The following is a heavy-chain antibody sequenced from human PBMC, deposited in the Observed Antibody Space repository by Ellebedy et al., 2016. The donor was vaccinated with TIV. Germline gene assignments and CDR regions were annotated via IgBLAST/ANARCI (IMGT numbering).Heavy chain of an antibody. J-gene: IGHJ4*02. CDR1: GGYISTDY. D-gene: IGHD3-22*01. V-gene: IGHV4-59*12. Sequence: SETLSLTCTVSGGYISTDYWSWIRQPPGEGLEYIGYIHSSGSTTNYNLSLKSRVTISADTSKNQFSLKLSSVTAADTALYYCASVGYYSDLSSGFYLNEGFDYWGQGTLVTVSS. CDR3: ASVGYYSDLSSGFYLNEGFDY. CDR2: IHSSGST.